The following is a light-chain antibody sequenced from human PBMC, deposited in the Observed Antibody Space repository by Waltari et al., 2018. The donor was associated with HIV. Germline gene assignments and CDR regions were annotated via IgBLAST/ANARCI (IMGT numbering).Light chain of an antibody. CDR2: EVS. V-gene: IGLV2-14*01. CDR1: SSDVGGYNY. Sequence: QSALTQPASVSGSPGQSITISCTGTSSDVGGYNYVSWYQQYPGKAPKLMIYEVSNRPSGVSNRFSGSKSGNTASLTISGLQAGDEADYYCSSYTSSSTLVFGGGSKLTVL. J-gene: IGLJ2*01. CDR3: SSYTSSSTLV.